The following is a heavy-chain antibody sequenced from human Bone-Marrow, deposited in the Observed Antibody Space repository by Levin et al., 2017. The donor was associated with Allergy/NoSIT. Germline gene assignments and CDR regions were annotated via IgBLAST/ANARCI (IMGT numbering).Heavy chain of an antibody. J-gene: IGHJ3*02. CDR1: GFTFSSSW. CDR2: INADGSKI. Sequence: GESLKISCAASGFTFSSSWMHWVRQRPEKGLVWVSLINADGSKINYADSVKGRFPISRDTVKNTLYLQMTSLRPEDTAVYYCTGAHIWGQGERVTVSS. D-gene: IGHD4/OR15-4a*01. CDR3: TGAHI. V-gene: IGHV3-74*01.